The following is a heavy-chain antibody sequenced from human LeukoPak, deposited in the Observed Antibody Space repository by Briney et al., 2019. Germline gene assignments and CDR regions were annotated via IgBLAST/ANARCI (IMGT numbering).Heavy chain of an antibody. CDR2: IGSTSNYI. Sequence: GGSLRLSRAASGVTFSSYSMNWVRQAPGKGLEWVSSIGSTSNYIYYSDSVKGRFTISRDNANNSLFLQMNSLRVEDTALYYCVRDAASPDYWGQGTLVTVSS. CDR1: GVTFSSYS. CDR3: VRDAASPDY. V-gene: IGHV3-21*01. J-gene: IGHJ4*02. D-gene: IGHD6-25*01.